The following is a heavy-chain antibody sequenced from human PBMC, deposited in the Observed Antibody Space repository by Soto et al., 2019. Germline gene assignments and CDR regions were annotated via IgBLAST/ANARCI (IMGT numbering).Heavy chain of an antibody. J-gene: IGHJ5*02. Sequence: GAPVRVSCKASGYTFFTYGITWVRQAPGQGLEWLGWISTYNGNTNYAQKLQGRVTMTTDTSTRTAYMELRSLTSDDTAVYYCARKSSSSSWFDPWGQGTLVTVSS. CDR2: ISTYNGNT. CDR3: ARKSSSSSWFDP. CDR1: GYTFFTYG. D-gene: IGHD6-6*01. V-gene: IGHV1-18*01.